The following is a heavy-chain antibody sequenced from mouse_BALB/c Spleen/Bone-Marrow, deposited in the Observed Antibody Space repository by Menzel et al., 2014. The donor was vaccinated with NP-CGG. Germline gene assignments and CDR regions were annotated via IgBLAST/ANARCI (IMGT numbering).Heavy chain of an antibody. V-gene: IGHV5-6-2*01. CDR2: INSNGGST. CDR3: ARLGNDDAMDY. D-gene: IGHD2-12*01. CDR1: GFTFSSYY. Sequence: EVKLLESGGGLVKLGGSLKLSCAASGFTFSSYYMSWVRQTPENRLELVAAINSNGGSTYYPDKVKGRFTISRDNAKNTLYLQMSSLKSEDTALYYCARLGNDDAMDYWGQGTSVTVSS. J-gene: IGHJ4*01.